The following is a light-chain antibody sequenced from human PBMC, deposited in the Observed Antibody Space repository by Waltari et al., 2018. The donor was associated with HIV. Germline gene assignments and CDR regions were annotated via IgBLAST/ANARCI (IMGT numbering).Light chain of an antibody. Sequence: QSALTQPASVSGSPGQSITISCTGTSSDVGSYNLVSWYQQHPGKAPKIMVYEVSKRPSGVSNRFSGSKSGNTASLTISGLQAEDEADYYCCSYAGNSTFYVFGTGTKVTVL. V-gene: IGLV2-23*02. CDR1: SSDVGSYNL. CDR2: EVS. CDR3: CSYAGNSTFYV. J-gene: IGLJ1*01.